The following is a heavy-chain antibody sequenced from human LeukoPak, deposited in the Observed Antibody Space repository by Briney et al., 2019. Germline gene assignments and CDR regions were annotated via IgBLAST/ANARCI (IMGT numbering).Heavy chain of an antibody. Sequence: ASVKVSCKASGYTFTSYDINWVRQATGQGLEWMGWMNPNSGNTGYAQKFQGRVTMTRNTSISTAYMELSSLRSEDTAVYYCARGPDCSGGSCYIYYYYGMDVWGQGTTVTVSS. CDR3: ARGPDCSGGSCYIYYYYGMDV. CDR1: GYTFTSYD. J-gene: IGHJ6*02. CDR2: MNPNSGNT. V-gene: IGHV1-8*01. D-gene: IGHD2-15*01.